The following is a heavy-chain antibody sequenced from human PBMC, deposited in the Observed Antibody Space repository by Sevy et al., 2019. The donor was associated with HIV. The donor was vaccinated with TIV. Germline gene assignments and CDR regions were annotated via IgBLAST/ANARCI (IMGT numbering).Heavy chain of an antibody. CDR3: AAGDTSMVTDLDY. J-gene: IGHJ4*02. CDR2: ITGGGDST. Sequence: GGSLRLSCAASGFTVSTYAINWVRQAPGEGLEWVSAITGGGDSTYYADSVKGRFTISRDNSKYVVYLQRNSLRAEDTAVNYCAAGDTSMVTDLDYWGQGTLVTVSS. CDR1: GFTVSTYA. D-gene: IGHD5-18*01. V-gene: IGHV3-23*01.